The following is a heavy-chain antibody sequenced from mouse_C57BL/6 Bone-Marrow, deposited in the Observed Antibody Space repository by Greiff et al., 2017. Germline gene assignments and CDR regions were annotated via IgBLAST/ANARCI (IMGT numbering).Heavy chain of an antibody. V-gene: IGHV1-15*01. CDR3: TRSCYYGSSSCY. CDR2: IDPETGGT. J-gene: IGHJ2*01. D-gene: IGHD1-1*01. CDR1: GYTFTDYE. Sequence: QVHVKQSGAELVRPGASVTLSCKASGYTFTDYEMHWVKQTPVHGLEWIGAIDPETGGTAYNQKFKGKAILTADKSSSTAYMELRSLTSEDSAVYYCTRSCYYGSSSCYWGQGTTLTVSS.